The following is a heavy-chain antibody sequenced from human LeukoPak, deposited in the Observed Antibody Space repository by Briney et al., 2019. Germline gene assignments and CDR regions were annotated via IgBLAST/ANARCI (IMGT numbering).Heavy chain of an antibody. V-gene: IGHV4-59*08. CDR3: ARHSGIAAAGPEDAFDI. Sequence: SETLSLTCTVSGGSLSSYYWRWIRQPPGKGLEWIGYIYYSGSTNYNPSLKSRVTISVDTSKNQFSLKLSSVTAADTAVYYCARHSGIAAAGPEDAFDIWGQGTMVTVSS. D-gene: IGHD6-13*01. CDR2: IYYSGST. J-gene: IGHJ3*02. CDR1: GGSLSSYY.